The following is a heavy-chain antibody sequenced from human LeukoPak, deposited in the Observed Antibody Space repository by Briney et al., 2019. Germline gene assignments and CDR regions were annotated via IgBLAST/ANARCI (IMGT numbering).Heavy chain of an antibody. J-gene: IGHJ4*02. CDR3: ARVWFGSFDY. CDR1: GFTFSDYY. D-gene: IGHD3-10*01. Sequence: GGSLRLSCAASGFTFSDYYMSWIRQAPGKGLEWVSYINSSSSYTNYADSVKGRFTISRDNAKNSLYLQMNSLRAEDTAVYYCARVWFGSFDYWGQGTLVTVSS. V-gene: IGHV3-11*06. CDR2: INSSSSYT.